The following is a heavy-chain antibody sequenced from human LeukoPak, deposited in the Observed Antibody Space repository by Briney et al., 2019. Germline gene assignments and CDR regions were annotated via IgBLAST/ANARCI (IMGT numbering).Heavy chain of an antibody. Sequence: GASVKVSCKASGGTFGSYAISWVRQAPGQGLEWMGGIIPIFGTANYAQKFQGRVTITADESTSTAYMELSSLRSEDTAVYYCARDGKITIFGVVINNWFDPWGQGTLVTVSS. CDR2: IIPIFGTA. J-gene: IGHJ5*02. V-gene: IGHV1-69*13. CDR3: ARDGKITIFGVVINNWFDP. D-gene: IGHD3-3*01. CDR1: GGTFGSYA.